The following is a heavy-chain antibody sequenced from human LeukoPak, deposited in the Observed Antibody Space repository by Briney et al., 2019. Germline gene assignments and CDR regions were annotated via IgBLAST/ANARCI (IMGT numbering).Heavy chain of an antibody. D-gene: IGHD6-13*01. V-gene: IGHV1-18*04. Sequence: PWASVRVSCKAPGYTFTSYGISWVRQAPGQGLEWMGWISAYNGNTNYAQKLQGRVTMTTDTSTSTAYMELRSLRSDDTAVYYCARDRQLHTYYFDYWGQGTLVTVSS. CDR3: ARDRQLHTYYFDY. CDR1: GYTFTSYG. CDR2: ISAYNGNT. J-gene: IGHJ4*02.